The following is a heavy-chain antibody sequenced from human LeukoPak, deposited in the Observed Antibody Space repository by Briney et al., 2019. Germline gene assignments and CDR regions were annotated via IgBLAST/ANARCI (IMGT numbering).Heavy chain of an antibody. V-gene: IGHV4-34*01. CDR2: INHSGST. CDR3: AREVVRGNSY. J-gene: IGHJ4*02. CDR1: GGSFSGYY. D-gene: IGHD3-10*01. Sequence: KPSETLSLTCAVYGGSFSGYYWSWIRQPPGKGLEWIGEINHSGSTNYNPSLKSRVTISIDMSKNQFSLKLTSVTAADTAVYYCAREVVRGNSYWGQGTLVTVSS.